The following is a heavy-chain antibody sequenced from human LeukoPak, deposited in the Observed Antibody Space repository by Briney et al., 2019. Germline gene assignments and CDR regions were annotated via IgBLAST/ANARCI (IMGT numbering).Heavy chain of an antibody. Sequence: ASVKVSCRASGYTFTGYYMYWVRQAPGQGLEWMGWINPNSGGTNYAQKFQGRVTMTRDTSISTAYMELSRLRSDDTAVYYCARAPRFGDIVVVPAAEYFQHWGQGTLVTVSS. D-gene: IGHD2-2*01. CDR3: ARAPRFGDIVVVPAAEYFQH. V-gene: IGHV1-2*02. J-gene: IGHJ1*01. CDR1: GYTFTGYY. CDR2: INPNSGGT.